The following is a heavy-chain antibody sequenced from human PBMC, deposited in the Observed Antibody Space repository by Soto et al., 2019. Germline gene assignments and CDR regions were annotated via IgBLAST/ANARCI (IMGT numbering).Heavy chain of an antibody. CDR2: MNDFGRT. D-gene: IGHD2-8*01. J-gene: IGHJ5*02. V-gene: IGHV4-59*01. CDR3: VRSFCRDAVRCNWFDP. Sequence: QVQLQESGPGLVKSSETLSLTCTVSGASSSSYYWSWIRQPPGKGLEWIGYMNDFGRTIYNPSLRSRVTTSLDTSKNQFSLKLTSVIAADTAVYYCVRSFCRDAVRCNWFDPWGQGTLVTVSS. CDR1: GASSSSYY.